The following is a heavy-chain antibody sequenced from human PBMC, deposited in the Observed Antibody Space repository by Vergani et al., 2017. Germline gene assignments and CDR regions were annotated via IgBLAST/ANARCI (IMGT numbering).Heavy chain of an antibody. J-gene: IGHJ4*03. CDR1: GYTFSNYY. D-gene: IGHD3-9*01. CDR3: ARWDYVILSGYRY. V-gene: IGHV1-46*03. Sequence: QVQVVQSGAEVKKSGASVKVSCKTSGYTFSNYYMHWVRQAPGQGLEWMGIINPSGGHTNYAQKFQGRVTMTSDTSTSTVYMELSSLRSEDTAKYYCARWDYVILSGYRYWGQGTLVTVSA. CDR2: INPSGGHT.